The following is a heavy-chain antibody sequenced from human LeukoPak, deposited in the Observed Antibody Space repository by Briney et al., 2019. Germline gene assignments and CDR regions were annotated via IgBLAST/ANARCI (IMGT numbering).Heavy chain of an antibody. CDR3: ARDPGYYYDSSGSFF. CDR1: GFTFSSYG. V-gene: IGHV3-30*03. J-gene: IGHJ4*02. CDR2: ISYDGSNK. D-gene: IGHD3-22*01. Sequence: PGRSLRLSCAASGFTFSSYGMHWVRQAPGKGLEWVAVISYDGSNKYYADSVKGRFTIPRDNSKNTLYLQMNSLRAEDTAVYYCARDPGYYYDSSGSFFWGQGTLVTVSS.